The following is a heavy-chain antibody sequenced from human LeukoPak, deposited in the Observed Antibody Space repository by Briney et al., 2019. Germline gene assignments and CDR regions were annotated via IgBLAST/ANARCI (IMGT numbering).Heavy chain of an antibody. CDR3: ARVGRSGYYFHDAFDI. V-gene: IGHV1-2*02. CDR2: INPSSGGT. J-gene: IGHJ3*02. Sequence: ASVKVSCKASGYTFTGYYMLWVRQAPGQGREWMGWINPSSGGTNYAQKFQGRVTMTRDTSSSTAYGELSRLISDHTPVYYCARVGRSGYYFHDAFDIWGQGTMVTVSS. D-gene: IGHD3-22*01. CDR1: GYTFTGYY.